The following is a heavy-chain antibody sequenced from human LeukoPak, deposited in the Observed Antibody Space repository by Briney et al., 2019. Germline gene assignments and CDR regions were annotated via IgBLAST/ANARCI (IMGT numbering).Heavy chain of an antibody. CDR3: ARSLVATFDY. V-gene: IGHV3-30*02. CDR2: IRYDGSNK. D-gene: IGHD2-2*01. Sequence: GGSLRLSCAASGFTFSSHWMSWVRQAPGKGLEWVAFIRYDGSNKYYADSVKGRFTISRDNSKNTLYLQMNSLRAEDTAVYYCARSLVATFDYWGQGTLVTVSS. J-gene: IGHJ4*02. CDR1: GFTFSSHW.